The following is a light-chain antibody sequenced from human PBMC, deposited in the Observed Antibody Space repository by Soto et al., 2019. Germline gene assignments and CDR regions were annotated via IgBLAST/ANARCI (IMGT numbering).Light chain of an antibody. J-gene: IGKJ4*01. CDR2: WAS. Sequence: DIVMTQSPDSLAVSLGERATINCKSSQSVLHSSDNRNYFAWYQQKPGQPPKLLLYWASSRESGVPARFSGSGSGTDFTLTISSLQAEDVAIYYCQQYYTTPLTFGGGTKVEIK. V-gene: IGKV4-1*01. CDR3: QQYYTTPLT. CDR1: QSVLHSSDNRNY.